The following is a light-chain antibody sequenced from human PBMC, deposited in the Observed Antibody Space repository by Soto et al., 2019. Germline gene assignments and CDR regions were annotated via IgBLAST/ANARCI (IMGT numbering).Light chain of an antibody. J-gene: IGLJ1*01. Sequence: QSVLTQPASVSGSPGQSITISCTGTSSDVGGYNYVSWYQQHPGKAPKLLIYEVNNRPSGVSNRFSGSKSGNTASLTISGLQAEDEADYYCNSYTSSTTYVFGTATKV. CDR3: NSYTSSTTYV. V-gene: IGLV2-14*01. CDR1: SSDVGGYNY. CDR2: EVN.